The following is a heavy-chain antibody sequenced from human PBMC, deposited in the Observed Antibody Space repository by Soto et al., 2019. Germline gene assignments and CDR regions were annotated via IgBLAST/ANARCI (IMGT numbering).Heavy chain of an antibody. CDR2: INHSGST. J-gene: IGHJ6*03. D-gene: IGHD3-3*01. V-gene: IGHV4-34*01. CDR3: ASAYYDFWSGYKYYYYMDV. Sequence: SETLSLTCAVYGGSFSGYYWSWIRQPPGKGLEWIGEINHSGSTNYNPSLKSRVTITVDTTKNQFSLKLSSVTAADTAVYYCASAYYDFWSGYKYYYYMDVWGKGTTVTVSS. CDR1: GGSFSGYY.